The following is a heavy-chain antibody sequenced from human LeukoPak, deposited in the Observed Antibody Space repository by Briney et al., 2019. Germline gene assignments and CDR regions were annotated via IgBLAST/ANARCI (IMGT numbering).Heavy chain of an antibody. D-gene: IGHD6-6*01. CDR1: GGSINSYY. J-gene: IGHJ6*02. V-gene: IGHV4-59*01. CDR2: IYYSGST. CDR3: ARGSPLLYSSSSADYYYGMDV. Sequence: SETLSLTCTVSGGSINSYYWTWIRQPPGKGLEWIGYIYYSGSTSYNPSPKNRVTISVDTTKNQFSLRLSAVTAADTAVYYCARGSPLLYSSSSADYYYGMDVWGQGTTVTVSS.